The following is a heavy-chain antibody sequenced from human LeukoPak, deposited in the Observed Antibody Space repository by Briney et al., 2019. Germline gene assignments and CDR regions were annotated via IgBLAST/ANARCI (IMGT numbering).Heavy chain of an antibody. J-gene: IGHJ4*02. V-gene: IGHV3-9*03. CDR3: AKDWGNGYSYGGLDY. CDR1: GFIFTDHA. Sequence: GRSLRLSCAASGFIFTDHAMHWVRQAPGKGLEWVSGITWNSGNIVYADSVKGRFTISRDNAKNSLYLQMNSLRAEDMALYYCAKDWGNGYSYGGLDYWGQGTLVTVSS. D-gene: IGHD5-18*01. CDR2: ITWNSGNI.